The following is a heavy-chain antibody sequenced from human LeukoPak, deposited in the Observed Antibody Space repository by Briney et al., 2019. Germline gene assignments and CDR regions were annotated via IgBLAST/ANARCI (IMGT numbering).Heavy chain of an antibody. J-gene: IGHJ4*02. CDR3: ARAYDWNYLY. CDR1: EFTVSSDY. V-gene: IGHV3-66*01. Sequence: GGSLRLSCAASEFTVSSDYMNWVRQAPGKGLEWVSVIYSGGNTYYADSVTDRFTISRDNSKNTLYLQMNSLRVEDTAVYYCARAYDWNYLYWGQGTLVTVSS. CDR2: IYSGGNT. D-gene: IGHD1-7*01.